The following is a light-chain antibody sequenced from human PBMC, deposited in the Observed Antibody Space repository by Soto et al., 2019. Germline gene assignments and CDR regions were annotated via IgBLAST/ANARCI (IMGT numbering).Light chain of an antibody. V-gene: IGKV1-6*01. CDR3: LQDYNYAWT. Sequence: ASQMTQSPSSLSASVGDRVTITCRASQDIGNKLGWSQQKPGKAPELLIYSAYKLQSGVPSRFSGSGSGTDFTLTISSLQPEDFATYYCLQDYNYAWTFGQGTKVEIK. CDR1: QDIGNK. CDR2: SAY. J-gene: IGKJ1*01.